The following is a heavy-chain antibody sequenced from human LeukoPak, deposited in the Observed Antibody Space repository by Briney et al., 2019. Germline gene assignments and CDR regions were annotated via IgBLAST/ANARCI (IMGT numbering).Heavy chain of an antibody. V-gene: IGHV3-30*18. J-gene: IGHJ3*02. CDR2: ISYDGVNQ. CDR3: AKDRISPTRWSPDAFDI. D-gene: IGHD2-8*01. CDR1: GFTFSSYG. Sequence: GGSLRLSCAASGFTFSSYGMHWVRQAPGKGLEWVAAISYDGVNQYYSDSVKGRFTISRDSSKNTLYLQMNSLRAEDTAVYYCAKDRISPTRWSPDAFDIWGQGTMVTVSS.